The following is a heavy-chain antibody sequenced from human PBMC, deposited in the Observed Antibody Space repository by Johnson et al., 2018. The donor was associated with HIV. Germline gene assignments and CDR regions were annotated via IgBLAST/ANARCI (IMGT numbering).Heavy chain of an antibody. V-gene: IGHV3-11*04. D-gene: IGHD3-10*01. Sequence: QMLLVESGGGLVKPGGSLRLSCAASGFTFSDYYMSWIRQAPGKGLEWVSYISSSGSTIYYADSVKGRFTISRDNSKNTVYLQMNSLGVEDTAVYYCARDRGLDAFDIWCQGTMVTVSS. CDR1: GFTFSDYY. J-gene: IGHJ3*02. CDR2: ISSSGSTI. CDR3: ARDRGLDAFDI.